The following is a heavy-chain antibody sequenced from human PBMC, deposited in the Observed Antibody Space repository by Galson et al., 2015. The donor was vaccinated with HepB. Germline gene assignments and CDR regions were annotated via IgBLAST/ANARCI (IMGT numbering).Heavy chain of an antibody. D-gene: IGHD3-10*01. CDR3: ASEVAGSYYFDY. CDR2: IYPISGTT. J-gene: IGHJ4*02. V-gene: IGHV1-46*01. CDR1: GDTLTYYW. Sequence: SVKVSCKASGDTLTYYWLHWVRQAPGQGLEWLAAIYPISGTTRYAQKFQGRVTMTRDTSTSIVYMELSSLRSEDTALYYCASEVAGSYYFDYWGQGTLVTVSS.